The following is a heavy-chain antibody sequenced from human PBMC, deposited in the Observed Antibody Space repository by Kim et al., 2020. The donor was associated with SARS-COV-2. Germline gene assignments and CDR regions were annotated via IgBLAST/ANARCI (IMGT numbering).Heavy chain of an antibody. V-gene: IGHV1-3*01. CDR2: VNAGTGST. D-gene: IGHD3-10*01. Sequence: ASVKVSCKASGYPFDRYNIHWVRQAPGQRPEWMGWVNAGTGSTKYSQKFQSRVTITSDTSATTAYMELSGLKYEDTAVYYFARGLLGAYSASHLADVWGHGTTVIVSS. CDR1: GYPFDRYN. J-gene: IGHJ6*02. CDR3: ARGLLGAYSASHLADV.